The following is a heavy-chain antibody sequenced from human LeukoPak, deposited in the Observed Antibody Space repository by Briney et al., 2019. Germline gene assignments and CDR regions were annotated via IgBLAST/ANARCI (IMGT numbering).Heavy chain of an antibody. CDR1: GGTFSSYA. V-gene: IGHV1-69*13. CDR3: ATGGSYYYYGTDV. D-gene: IGHD1-26*01. CDR2: IISIFGTA. Sequence: ASVKVSCKASGGTFSSYAISWVRQAPGQGLEWMGGIISIFGTANYAQKFQGRVTITADESTSTAYMELSSLRSEDTAVYYCATGGSYYYYGTDVWGQGTTVTVSS. J-gene: IGHJ6*02.